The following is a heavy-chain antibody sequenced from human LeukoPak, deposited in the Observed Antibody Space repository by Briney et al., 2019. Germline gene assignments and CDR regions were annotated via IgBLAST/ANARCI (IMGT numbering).Heavy chain of an antibody. D-gene: IGHD3-9*01. Sequence: ASVKVSCKVSGYTLTELSMHWVRQAPGKGLEWMGGFDPEDGETIYAQKFQGRVTMTEDTSTDTAYMELSSLRSEDTAVYYCATALPPPSTNVLRYFDWLFDFDYWGQGTLVTVSS. CDR2: FDPEDGET. CDR3: ATALPPPSTNVLRYFDWLFDFDY. CDR1: GYTLTELS. V-gene: IGHV1-24*01. J-gene: IGHJ4*02.